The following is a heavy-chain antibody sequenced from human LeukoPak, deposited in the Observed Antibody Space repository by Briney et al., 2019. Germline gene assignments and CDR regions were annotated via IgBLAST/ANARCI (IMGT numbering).Heavy chain of an antibody. J-gene: IGHJ3*02. D-gene: IGHD3-22*01. V-gene: IGHV3-7*04. CDR3: ARDHSYYFDTTGYYYDAFDI. CDR2: IKPDGSEA. CDR1: GFIFSNYW. Sequence: GGSLRLSCAASGFIFSNYWMSWVRQAPGKGLEWVSNIKPDGSEAHYVDSVKGRFTISRDNAKNSLYLQMNSLRAEDAAVFYCARDHSYYFDTTGYYYDAFDIWGQGTMVTVSS.